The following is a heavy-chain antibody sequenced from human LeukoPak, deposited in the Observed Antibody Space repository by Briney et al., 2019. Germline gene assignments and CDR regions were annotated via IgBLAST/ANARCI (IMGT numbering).Heavy chain of an antibody. D-gene: IGHD1-26*01. J-gene: IGHJ4*02. CDR3: ARSYSGFGYALHDY. CDR1: GYTFTDHY. CDR2: INPNSGGT. V-gene: IGHV1-2*02. Sequence: ASVKVSCKASGYTFTDHYMHWVRQPPGQGLEWMGWINPNSGGTNYAQKFQGRVTMTRDTSISTAYMELSSLRSDDTAMYYCARSYSGFGYALHDYWGQGTLVTVSS.